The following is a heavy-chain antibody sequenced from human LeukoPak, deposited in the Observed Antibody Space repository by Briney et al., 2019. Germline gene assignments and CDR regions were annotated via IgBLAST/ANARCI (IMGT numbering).Heavy chain of an antibody. Sequence: GGSLRLSCAASGFTFSSYWMSWVRQAPGKGLEWVANIKQDGSEKYYVDSVKGRFTISRDNAKNSLYLQMNSLRAVDTAVYYCARESVVVVAAKAYNWFDLWGQGTLVTVSS. D-gene: IGHD2-15*01. CDR3: ARESVVVVAAKAYNWFDL. V-gene: IGHV3-7*01. J-gene: IGHJ5*02. CDR2: IKQDGSEK. CDR1: GFTFSSYW.